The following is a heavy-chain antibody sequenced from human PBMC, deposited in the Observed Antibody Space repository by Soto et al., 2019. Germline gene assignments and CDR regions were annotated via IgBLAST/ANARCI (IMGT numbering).Heavy chain of an antibody. D-gene: IGHD3-3*01. J-gene: IGHJ6*04. V-gene: IGHV3-48*01. CDR3: MCDFCLVPHV. CDR1: GFTFNTYN. CDR2: INSSSSPI. Sequence: EVQLVESGGGLVQPGGSLRLSCAASGFTFNTYNMNWVRQAPGKRPEWVSYINSSSSPIFYADSVKGRFIASRDNARNSLYLQMNSLRAEDTTVYYCMCDFCLVPHVWGKGTRVTVSS.